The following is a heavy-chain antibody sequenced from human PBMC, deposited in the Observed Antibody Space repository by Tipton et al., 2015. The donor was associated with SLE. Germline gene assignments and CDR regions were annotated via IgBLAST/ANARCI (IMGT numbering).Heavy chain of an antibody. D-gene: IGHD3-10*01. CDR3: ARDRAGPGGAFDI. CDR1: GGSISSYY. J-gene: IGHJ3*02. V-gene: IGHV4-59*01. CDR2: IYYSGST. Sequence: TLSLTCTVSGGSISSYYWSWIRQPPGKGLEWIGYIYYSGSTNYNPSLKSRVTISVDTSKNQFFLKLSSVTAADTAVYYCARDRAGPGGAFDIWGQGTMVTVSS.